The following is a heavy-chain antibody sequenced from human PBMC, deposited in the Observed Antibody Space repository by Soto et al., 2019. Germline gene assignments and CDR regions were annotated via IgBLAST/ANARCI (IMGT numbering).Heavy chain of an antibody. Sequence: QVQLVESGGGVVQPGRSLRLSCAASGFTFSTYGMHWVRQAPGKGLEWVAVISYDGNNKYYADSVKGRFTISRDNSKYMLYLQMSSLRAEDTAVYYCAKSVYNWNDGFFDYWGQGTLVTVSS. CDR2: ISYDGNNK. J-gene: IGHJ4*02. CDR1: GFTFSTYG. V-gene: IGHV3-30*18. D-gene: IGHD1-1*01. CDR3: AKSVYNWNDGFFDY.